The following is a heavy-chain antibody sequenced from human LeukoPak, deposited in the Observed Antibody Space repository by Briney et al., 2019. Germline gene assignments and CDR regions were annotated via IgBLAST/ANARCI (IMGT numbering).Heavy chain of an antibody. J-gene: IGHJ4*02. CDR3: AIMHPYYDGNGYWVQ. Sequence: GESLRLSCAASGFTFRSYAMSGVRQAPGKGLEWVSGISVSGTSTSNADSVKGRFTISRDNPRNTLYLQMHSLRAEDTALYYCAIMHPYYDGNGYWVQWGQGTLVTVSS. V-gene: IGHV3-23*01. CDR2: ISVSGTST. D-gene: IGHD3-22*01. CDR1: GFTFRSYA.